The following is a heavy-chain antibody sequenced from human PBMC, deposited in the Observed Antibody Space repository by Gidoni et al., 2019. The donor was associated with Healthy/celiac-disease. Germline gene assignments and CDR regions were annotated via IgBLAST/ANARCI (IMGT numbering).Heavy chain of an antibody. CDR2: VDPEDGET. CDR1: GYTFTDYY. V-gene: IGHV1-69-2*01. D-gene: IGHD3-10*02. Sequence: EVQLVQSGAEVKNPGATMKISCMVSGYTFTDYYMHWVQHAPGKVLEWMGLVDPEDGETIYAAKFQGRVTITADTSTDTAYMELSSLRSEDTAVYYCAILRSGAFDIWGQGTMVTVSS. J-gene: IGHJ3*02. CDR3: AILRSGAFDI.